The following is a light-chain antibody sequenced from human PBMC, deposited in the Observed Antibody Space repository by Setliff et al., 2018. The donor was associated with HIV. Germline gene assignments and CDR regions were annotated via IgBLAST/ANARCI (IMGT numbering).Light chain of an antibody. CDR2: DVS. J-gene: IGLJ1*01. V-gene: IGLV2-14*03. Sequence: QSVLTQPASVSGSPGQSITIACTGNSNEVSVYSYVSWYQHHPGKAPKLIIYDVSSRPPGISNRFSGSKSGNTASLTISGLQADDEADYYCNSYTRSITYVFGTGTKVTVL. CDR1: SNEVSVYSY. CDR3: NSYTRSITYV.